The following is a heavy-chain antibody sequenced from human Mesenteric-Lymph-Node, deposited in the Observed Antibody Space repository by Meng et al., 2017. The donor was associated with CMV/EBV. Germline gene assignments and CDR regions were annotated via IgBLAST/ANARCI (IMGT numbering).Heavy chain of an antibody. V-gene: IGHV3-23*01. CDR1: GGSISSSTYY. CDR3: ANLEYQLPKGAYYYYGMDV. CDR2: ISGSGGST. J-gene: IGHJ6*02. Sequence: ETLSLTCAVSGGSISSSTYYWGWIRQPPGKGLEWVSAISGSGGSTYYADSVKGRFTISRDNSKNTLYLQMNSLRAEDTAVYYCANLEYQLPKGAYYYYGMDVWGQGTTVTVSS. D-gene: IGHD2-2*01.